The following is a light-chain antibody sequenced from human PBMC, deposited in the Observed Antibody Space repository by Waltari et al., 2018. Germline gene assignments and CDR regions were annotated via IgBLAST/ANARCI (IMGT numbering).Light chain of an antibody. CDR1: QGIGNN. CDR2: MTS. CDR3: QQGDTFPPT. J-gene: IGKJ4*01. V-gene: IGKV1-16*01. Sequence: DIQMTQSPSSLSASVGDTITITCQTNQGIGNNLNWFRQKPGKAPELLIYMTSSLQNGIPFRFSGSGSGTDFTLTISSLQPEDLATYICQQGDTFPPTFGGGTKVE.